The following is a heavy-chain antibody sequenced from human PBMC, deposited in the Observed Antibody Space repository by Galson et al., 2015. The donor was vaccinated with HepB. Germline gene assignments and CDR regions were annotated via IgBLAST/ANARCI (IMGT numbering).Heavy chain of an antibody. CDR3: ARDRLTVAGTGLDY. V-gene: IGHV3-33*01. J-gene: IGHJ4*02. CDR2: IWYDGSNK. D-gene: IGHD6-19*01. CDR1: GFTFSSYG. Sequence: SLRLSCAASGFTFSSYGMHWVRQAPGKGLEWVAVIWYDGSNKYYADSVKGRFTISRDNSKNTLYLQMNSLRAEDTAVYYCARDRLTVAGTGLDYWGQGTLVTVSS.